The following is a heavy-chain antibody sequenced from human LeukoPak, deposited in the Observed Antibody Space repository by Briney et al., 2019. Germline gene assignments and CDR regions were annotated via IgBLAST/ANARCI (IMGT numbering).Heavy chain of an antibody. Sequence: GGSLRLSCAASGFTFSNYAVTWVRQAPGKGLEWVSSISGSGGASYYAASVRGRFTISRDNSKNTLFLQMNSLRVEDTALYYCAMENGEWGQGTLVAVSS. CDR3: AMENGE. CDR1: GFTFSNYA. D-gene: IGHD3-10*01. V-gene: IGHV3-23*01. J-gene: IGHJ4*02. CDR2: ISGSGGAS.